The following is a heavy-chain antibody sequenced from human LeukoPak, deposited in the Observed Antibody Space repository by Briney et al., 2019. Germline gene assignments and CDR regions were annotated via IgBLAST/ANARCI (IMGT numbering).Heavy chain of an antibody. D-gene: IGHD6-19*01. CDR2: INPNSGGT. V-gene: IGHV1-2*02. Sequence: ASVKVSCKASGYTFTGYYMHWVRQAPGQGLEWMGWINPNSGGTNYAQKFQGRVTMTRDTPISTAYMELSRLRSDDTAVYYCAGAGTWADAFDIWGQGTMVTVSS. CDR1: GYTFTGYY. J-gene: IGHJ3*02. CDR3: AGAGTWADAFDI.